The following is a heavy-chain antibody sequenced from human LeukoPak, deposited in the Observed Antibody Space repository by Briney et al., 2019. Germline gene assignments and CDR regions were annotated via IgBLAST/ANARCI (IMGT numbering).Heavy chain of an antibody. Sequence: GKSLKISCKASGYTFTNYWIGWVRHTPGKGLEWMGIIHPGDSDTRYRTSFQGQVTMSVDESTSTAYLHWTSLKASDTAIYYCARHAGYCTGGKCYSFYYFDYWGQGTLVTVSS. D-gene: IGHD2-15*01. CDR2: IHPGDSDT. CDR3: ARHAGYCTGGKCYSFYYFDY. J-gene: IGHJ4*02. CDR1: GYTFTNYW. V-gene: IGHV5-51*01.